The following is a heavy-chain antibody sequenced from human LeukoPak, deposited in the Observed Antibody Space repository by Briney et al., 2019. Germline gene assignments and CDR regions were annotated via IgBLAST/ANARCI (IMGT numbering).Heavy chain of an antibody. V-gene: IGHV3-23*01. CDR3: VKERYSSGWSDSFHY. CDR1: GFSVSGNY. Sequence: GGSLRLSCAASGFSVSGNYMSWVRQAPGKGLEWVSSVSSSGDKKYYADSVKGRFTISRDNSKNTLYLQVNSLRAEDTAVYYCVKERYSSGWSDSFHYWGQGTLVTVSS. CDR2: VSSSGDKK. J-gene: IGHJ4*02. D-gene: IGHD6-19*01.